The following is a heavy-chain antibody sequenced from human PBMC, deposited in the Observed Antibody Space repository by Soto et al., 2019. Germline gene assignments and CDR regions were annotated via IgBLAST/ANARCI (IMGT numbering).Heavy chain of an antibody. Sequence: QVQLVQSGAEVKKPGSSVKVSCKASGGTFSSYAITWVRQAPGQGLEWMGGIIPIFGTANYAQKFQGRVTITADKSTSTAYMELSSLRSEDTAVYYCARVFDSLPVSGYYSYWGQGTLVTVSS. J-gene: IGHJ4*02. V-gene: IGHV1-69*06. CDR3: ARVFDSLPVSGYYSY. CDR1: GGTFSSYA. D-gene: IGHD3-22*01. CDR2: IIPIFGTA.